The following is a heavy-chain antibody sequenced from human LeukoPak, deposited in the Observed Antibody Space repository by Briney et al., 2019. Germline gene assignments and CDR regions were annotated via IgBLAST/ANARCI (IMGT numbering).Heavy chain of an antibody. D-gene: IGHD6-19*01. J-gene: IGHJ4*02. CDR3: AKDDVQWLAGGYFDY. CDR1: GFTFSSYG. V-gene: IGHV3-30*18. Sequence: GGSLRLSCGASGFTFSSYGTHWVRQAPGKGLEWVAVISDDGKTTYYADSVKGRFTISRDNSKNTLYLQMNSLRAEDTAVYYCAKDDVQWLAGGYFDYWGQGTLVTVSS. CDR2: ISDDGKTT.